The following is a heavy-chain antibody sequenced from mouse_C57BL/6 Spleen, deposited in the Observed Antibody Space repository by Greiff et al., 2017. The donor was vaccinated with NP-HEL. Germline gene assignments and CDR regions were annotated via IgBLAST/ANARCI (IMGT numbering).Heavy chain of an antibody. CDR1: GYAFSSSW. D-gene: IGHD3-2*02. CDR3: AREAQALLDY. V-gene: IGHV1-82*01. J-gene: IGHJ2*01. CDR2: IYPGDGDT. Sequence: VKLQESGPELVKPGASVKISCKASGYAFSSSWMNWVKQRPGKGLEWIGRIYPGDGDTNYNGKFKGKATLTADKSSSTAYMQLSSLTSEDSAVYFCAREAQALLDYWGQGTTLTVSS.